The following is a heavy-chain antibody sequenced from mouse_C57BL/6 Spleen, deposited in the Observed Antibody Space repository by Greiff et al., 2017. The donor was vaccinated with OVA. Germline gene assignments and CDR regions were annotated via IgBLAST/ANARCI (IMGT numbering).Heavy chain of an antibody. Sequence: EVKLMESGGDLVKPGGSLKLSCAASGFTFSSYGMSWVRQTPDKRLEWVATISSGGSYTYYPDSVKGRFTISRDNAKNTLYLQMSSLKSEDTAMYYCARHLTSFDYWGQGTTLTVSS. J-gene: IGHJ2*01. CDR3: ARHLTSFDY. V-gene: IGHV5-6*01. D-gene: IGHD4-1*01. CDR2: ISSGGSYT. CDR1: GFTFSSYG.